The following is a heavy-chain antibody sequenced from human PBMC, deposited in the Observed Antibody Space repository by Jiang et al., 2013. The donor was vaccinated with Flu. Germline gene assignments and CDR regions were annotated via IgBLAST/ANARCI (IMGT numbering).Heavy chain of an antibody. D-gene: IGHD2-15*01. CDR1: GGSISSGGYY. CDR2: IYYSGST. V-gene: IGHV4-31*03. CDR3: ARTSRNIVVVVAATNYYFDY. J-gene: IGHJ4*02. Sequence: TLSLTCTVSGGSISSGGYYWSWIRQHPGKGLEWIGYIYYSGSTYYNPSLKSRVTISVDTSKNQFSLKLSSVTAADTAVYYCARTSRNIVVVVAATNYYFDYWGQGTLVTVSS.